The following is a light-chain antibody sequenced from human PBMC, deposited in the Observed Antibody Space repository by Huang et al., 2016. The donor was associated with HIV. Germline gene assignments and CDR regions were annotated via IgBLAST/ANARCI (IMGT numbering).Light chain of an antibody. V-gene: IGKV3-20*01. CDR3: QQYGDPLT. CDR1: QNVGSSY. J-gene: IGKJ4*01. CDR2: GAS. Sequence: IILTQSPGTLSLSPGERATLSCKASQNVGSSYLAWYQQKPGQAPRLLIYGASSRASCIPDRFSGRGSGTDFTLTISRLEPDDFAMYYCQQYGDPLTFGGGTKVEIK.